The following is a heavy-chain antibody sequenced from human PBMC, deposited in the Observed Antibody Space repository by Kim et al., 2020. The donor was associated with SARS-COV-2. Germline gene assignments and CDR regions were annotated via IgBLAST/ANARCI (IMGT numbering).Heavy chain of an antibody. CDR2: INHSGST. Sequence: SETLSLTCAVYGGSFSGYYWSWIRQPPGKGLEWIGEINHSGSTNYNPSLKSRVTISVDTSKNQFSLKLSSVTAADTAVYYCARGGHYDILTGYPKSYG. CDR3: ARGGHYDILTGYPKSYG. V-gene: IGHV4-34*01. D-gene: IGHD3-9*01. CDR1: GGSFSGYY. J-gene: IGHJ6*01.